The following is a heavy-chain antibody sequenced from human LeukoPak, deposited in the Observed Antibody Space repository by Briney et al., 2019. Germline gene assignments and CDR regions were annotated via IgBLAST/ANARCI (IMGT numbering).Heavy chain of an antibody. CDR1: GGSITGYY. J-gene: IGHJ4*02. V-gene: IGHV4-34*01. CDR2: IHYTGAT. Sequence: SETLSLTCAVHGGSITGYYWSWLRQTPGRGLEWVGEIHYTGATSYNPFLKSRATIPTDTSKNQFSLRLSCVTAADTAVYYCARGNILTGYCFDLWGEGALVTVSS. CDR3: ARGNILTGYCFDL. D-gene: IGHD3-9*01.